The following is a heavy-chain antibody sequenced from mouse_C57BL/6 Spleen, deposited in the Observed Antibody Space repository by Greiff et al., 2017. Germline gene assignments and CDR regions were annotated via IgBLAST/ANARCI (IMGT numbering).Heavy chain of an antibody. V-gene: IGHV1-82*01. CDR2: IYPGDGDT. CDR3: ARAELERFAY. CDR1: GYAFSSSW. J-gene: IGHJ3*01. Sequence: VQLQESGPELVKPGASVKISCKASGYAFSSSWMNWVKQRPGKGLEWIGRIYPGDGDTNYNGKFKGKATLTADQSSSTAYMQLSSLTSEDSAVYFCARAELERFAYWGQGALVTVSA.